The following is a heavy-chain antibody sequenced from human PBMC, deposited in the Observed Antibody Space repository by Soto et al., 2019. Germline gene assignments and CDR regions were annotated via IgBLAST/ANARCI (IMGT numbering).Heavy chain of an antibody. Sequence: ASVKVSCKASGYTFTSYAMHWVRQAPGQRLERMGWINAGNGYTKYSQKFQGRVTITRDTSASTAYMELSSLRSEDTAVYYCARGSYCSGGSCYSKNWFERLVNPWGQGTLVTVS. CDR2: INAGNGYT. D-gene: IGHD2-15*01. CDR3: ARGSYCSGGSCYSKNWFERLVNP. V-gene: IGHV1-3*01. CDR1: GYTFTSYA. J-gene: IGHJ5*02.